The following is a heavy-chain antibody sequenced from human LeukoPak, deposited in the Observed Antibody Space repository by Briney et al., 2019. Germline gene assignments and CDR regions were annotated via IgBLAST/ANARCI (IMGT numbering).Heavy chain of an antibody. J-gene: IGHJ5*02. CDR2: ISPSRSET. D-gene: IGHD1-14*01. CDR3: AWRKYFSTWLEP. V-gene: IGHV5-51*01. Sequence: GESLKISCKGSGLDLNDYWIGWVRQMPGKGLEWMGIISPSRSETQYSLPFQGQVTISVDKSTSTAYLQWSSLKASDTAIYYCAWRKYFSTWLEPWGQGTLVTVSP. CDR1: GLDLNDYW.